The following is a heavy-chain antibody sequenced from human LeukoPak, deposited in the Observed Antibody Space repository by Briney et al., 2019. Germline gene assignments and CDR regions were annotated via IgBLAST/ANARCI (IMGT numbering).Heavy chain of an antibody. CDR1: GFTVSDHY. V-gene: IGHV3-66*01. J-gene: IGHJ2*01. Sequence: PGGSLRLSCAASGFTVSDHYMSWVRQAPGKGLEWVSIVYSGGNTHYADSVKGRFNLSRDLSSSTLYLQMNNLRVDDTAVYYCARDQAYYGSGSYSWYFDLWGRGTLVTVSS. CDR2: VYSGGNT. D-gene: IGHD3-10*01. CDR3: ARDQAYYGSGSYSWYFDL.